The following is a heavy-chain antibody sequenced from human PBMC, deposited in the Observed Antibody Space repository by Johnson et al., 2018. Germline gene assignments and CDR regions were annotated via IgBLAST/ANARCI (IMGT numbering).Heavy chain of an antibody. D-gene: IGHD4-17*01. J-gene: IGHJ1*01. V-gene: IGHV3-30-3*01. CDR3: ARAQGGDYLAEYFQH. CDR2: ISEDGRNK. Sequence: QVQLVESGGRVVQPGRSLRLSCSASVFTFSSYAMHWVRQAPGKGLEWVAVISEDGRNKFYAESVKGRFTLSRDNSKYTVYLQMHSLKAEDAAVFYCARAQGGDYLAEYFQHWGQGTLVTVSS. CDR1: VFTFSSYA.